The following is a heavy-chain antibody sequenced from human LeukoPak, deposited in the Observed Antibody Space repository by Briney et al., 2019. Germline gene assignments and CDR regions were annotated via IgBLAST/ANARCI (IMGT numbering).Heavy chain of an antibody. CDR3: AKGWLNWPMN. J-gene: IGHJ4*02. D-gene: IGHD1-20*01. CDR2: ISDDGNKN. CDR1: GFTFSHYG. Sequence: PGRSLRLSCVASGFTFSHYGMLWVRQAPGKGLEWVAVISDDGNKNYYADSVKGRFTISRDNSKNTLSLQMDSLRGEDTAVYYCAKGWLNWPMNWGQGSLVTVSS. V-gene: IGHV3-30*18.